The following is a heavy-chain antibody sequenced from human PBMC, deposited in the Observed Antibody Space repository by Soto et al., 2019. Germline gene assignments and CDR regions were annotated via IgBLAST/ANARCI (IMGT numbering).Heavy chain of an antibody. CDR1: GFSLSARGMG. V-gene: IGHV2-5*02. D-gene: IGHD6-19*01. Sequence: QITLNESGPTLVKPTQTLTLTCTFSGFSLSARGMGVGWIRQPPGKALEWLALIYWDGDKWYSPSLRSRLTITEDTSKDQVVLTMTHMDPVDTATYYWAHRSTGWQYYFDYWGQGTLVTVSS. J-gene: IGHJ4*02. CDR3: AHRSTGWQYYFDY. CDR2: IYWDGDK.